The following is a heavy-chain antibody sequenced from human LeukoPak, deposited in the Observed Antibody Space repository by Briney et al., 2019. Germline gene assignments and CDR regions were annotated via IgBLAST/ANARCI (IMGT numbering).Heavy chain of an antibody. Sequence: GGSLRLSCAASGFTFSSCAMNWVRQAPGKGLEWVSAVSHGDGSTFYADSVKGRFIISRDNSKNTLYLQMNSLSAEDTAIYYCARKSLATRAMDFWGQGTLVTVSS. CDR2: VSHGDGST. CDR1: GFTFSSCA. CDR3: ARKSLATRAMDF. J-gene: IGHJ4*02. D-gene: IGHD6-6*01. V-gene: IGHV3-23*01.